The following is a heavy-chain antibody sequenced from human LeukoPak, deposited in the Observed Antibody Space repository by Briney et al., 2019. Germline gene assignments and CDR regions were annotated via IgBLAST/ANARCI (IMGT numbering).Heavy chain of an antibody. CDR1: GGSISSGGYY. J-gene: IGHJ4*02. D-gene: IGHD2-2*02. CDR2: IYHSGST. CDR3: ARLHCSSTSCYIGRSYFDY. Sequence: SETLSLTCTVSGGSISSGGYYWSWIRQPPGKGLEWIGYIYHSGSTYYNPSLKSRVTISVDTSKNQFSLKLSSVTAADTAVYYCARLHCSSTSCYIGRSYFDYWGQGTLVTVSS. V-gene: IGHV4-30-2*01.